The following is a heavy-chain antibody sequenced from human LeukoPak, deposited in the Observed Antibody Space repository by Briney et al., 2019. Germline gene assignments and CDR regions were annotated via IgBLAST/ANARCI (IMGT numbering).Heavy chain of an antibody. CDR2: ISGSSSYV. CDR3: SKAYYDPGGYSYYFDY. CDR1: GFPFSAYS. V-gene: IGHV3-21*01. Sequence: GGSLRLSCAASGFPFSAYSMNWIRQAPGKGLEWVSSISGSSSYVYYADSVKGRFTISRDNAKNSLYLHMNSLRAEDTAVYYCSKAYYDPGGYSYYFDYWGQGILVTVSS. J-gene: IGHJ4*02. D-gene: IGHD3-22*01.